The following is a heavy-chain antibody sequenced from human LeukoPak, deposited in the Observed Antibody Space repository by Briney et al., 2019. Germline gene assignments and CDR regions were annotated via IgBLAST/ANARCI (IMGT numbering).Heavy chain of an antibody. CDR1: GYTFTGYY. Sequence: ASVKVSCTASGYTFTGYYIHWLRQAPGQGLEWMGFIDPNSGGTNYAQKFQGRVTMTRDTSISTAYMELSSLTSDDTAVYYCARDLEGYHYGSGNYPQWGQGTLITVSS. D-gene: IGHD3-10*01. J-gene: IGHJ4*02. V-gene: IGHV1-2*02. CDR2: IDPNSGGT. CDR3: ARDLEGYHYGSGNYPQ.